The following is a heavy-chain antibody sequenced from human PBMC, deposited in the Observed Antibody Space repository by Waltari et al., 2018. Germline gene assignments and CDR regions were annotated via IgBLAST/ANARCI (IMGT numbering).Heavy chain of an antibody. CDR1: GFTFSSYS. D-gene: IGHD3-22*01. CDR2: ISSSRSTI. J-gene: IGHJ4*02. Sequence: EVQLVESGGGLVQPGGSLRLSCAASGFTFSSYSMNWFRQAPGKGLEWVSYISSSRSTIYYADSVKGRFTISRDNAKNSLYLQMNSLRAEDTAVYYCASSGRGGTYYYDSSWSLWGQGTLVTVSS. CDR3: ASSGRGGTYYYDSSWSL. V-gene: IGHV3-48*04.